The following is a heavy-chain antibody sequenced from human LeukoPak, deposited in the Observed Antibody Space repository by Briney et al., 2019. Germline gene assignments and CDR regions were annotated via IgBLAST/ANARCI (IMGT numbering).Heavy chain of an antibody. J-gene: IGHJ4*02. D-gene: IGHD6-13*01. V-gene: IGHV4-61*01. Sequence: SETLSLTCTVPGGSVSSGSYYWSWIRRPPGKGLEWIGYIYYSGSTNYNPSLKSRVTISVDTSKNQFSLKLSSVTAADTAVYYCARAPLCSSSWTEFDYWGQGTLVTVSS. CDR1: GGSVSSGSYY. CDR2: IYYSGST. CDR3: ARAPLCSSSWTEFDY.